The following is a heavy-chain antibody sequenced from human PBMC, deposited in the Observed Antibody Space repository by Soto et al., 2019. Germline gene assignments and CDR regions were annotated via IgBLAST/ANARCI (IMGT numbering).Heavy chain of an antibody. Sequence: QVQLVQSGAEVKKPESSVKVSCNASGGTFSSYAISWVRQAPGPGLEWMGGIIPIFGTANYAQKFQGRVTITADESTSTAYMELSSLRSEDTAVYYCAMTYYYDSCGYYLTQRNDYWGQGTLVTVSS. V-gene: IGHV1-69*01. CDR2: IIPIFGTA. D-gene: IGHD3-22*01. CDR1: GGTFSSYA. CDR3: AMTYYYDSCGYYLTQRNDY. J-gene: IGHJ4*02.